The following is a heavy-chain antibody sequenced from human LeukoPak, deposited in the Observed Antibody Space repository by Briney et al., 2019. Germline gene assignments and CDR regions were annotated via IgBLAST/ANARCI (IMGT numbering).Heavy chain of an antibody. CDR1: GGSISSYY. CDR2: IYTSGST. V-gene: IGHV4-4*07. J-gene: IGHJ5*02. Sequence: SETLSLTCTVSGGSISSYYWSWIRQPAGKGLEWIGRIYTSGSTNYNPSLKSRVTMSVDTSKNQFSLKLSSVTAADTAVYYCARDLKLGGAPNWFDPWGQGTLVTVSS. D-gene: IGHD1-26*01. CDR3: ARDLKLGGAPNWFDP.